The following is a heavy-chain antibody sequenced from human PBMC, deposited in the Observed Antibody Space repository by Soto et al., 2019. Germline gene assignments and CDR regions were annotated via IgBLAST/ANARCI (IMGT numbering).Heavy chain of an antibody. J-gene: IGHJ6*02. D-gene: IGHD3-3*01. CDR1: GYPFTSYD. CDR3: ARGPSSSTRGSEWLLYGMDV. Sequence: XSVKVSCTASGYPFTSYDINWVRQAAGQGLEWMGWMNPNSGNTGYAQKFQGRVTMTRNTSISTAYMELSSLRSEDTAVYYCARGPSSSTRGSEWLLYGMDVWGQGTTVTVSS. CDR2: MNPNSGNT. V-gene: IGHV1-8*01.